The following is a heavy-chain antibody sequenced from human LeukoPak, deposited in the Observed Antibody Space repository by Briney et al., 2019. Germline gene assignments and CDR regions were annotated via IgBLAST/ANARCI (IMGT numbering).Heavy chain of an antibody. CDR2: NSSIGSIV. CDR3: ARIYCSSTSCPFYYYYMDV. D-gene: IGHD2-2*01. Sequence: RGGTLRLSRAASVVAFSDYYMSWVREAPGKGLEWGSYNSSIGSIVYSADAVEGRFTISRDNDKTSLYLQVNSLTAEDTAVYYCARIYCSSTSCPFYYYYMDVWGKGTTVTASS. V-gene: IGHV3-11*04. CDR1: VVAFSDYY. J-gene: IGHJ6*03.